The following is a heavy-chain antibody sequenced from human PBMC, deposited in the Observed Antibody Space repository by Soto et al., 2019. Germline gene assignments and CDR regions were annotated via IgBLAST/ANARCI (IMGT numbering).Heavy chain of an antibody. D-gene: IGHD1-7*01. Sequence: HPGGSLRLSCAASGFTFSGSAMHWVRQASGKGLEWVGRIRSKANSYATAYAASVKGRFTISRDDSKNTAYLQMNSLKTEDTAVYYCTRHEDWNYPPTFDYWGQGTLVTVSS. CDR2: IRSKANSYAT. J-gene: IGHJ4*02. CDR3: TRHEDWNYPPTFDY. CDR1: GFTFSGSA. V-gene: IGHV3-73*01.